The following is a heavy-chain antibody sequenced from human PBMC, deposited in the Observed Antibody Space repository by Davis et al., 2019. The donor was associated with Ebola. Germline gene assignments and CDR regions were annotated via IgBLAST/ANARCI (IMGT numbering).Heavy chain of an antibody. Sequence: GGSPRLSCKGSGDNFSRSWIGWVRQTPGKGLEWMGIIYLGDSDTRYKSSFEGQVTISADKSMNTAYLQWNSLKASDTGIYYCARHVSTGWFSWFDPWGQGTPVTVSS. CDR3: ARHVSTGWFSWFDP. J-gene: IGHJ5*02. CDR2: IYLGDSDT. D-gene: IGHD6-19*01. V-gene: IGHV5-51*01. CDR1: GDNFSRSW.